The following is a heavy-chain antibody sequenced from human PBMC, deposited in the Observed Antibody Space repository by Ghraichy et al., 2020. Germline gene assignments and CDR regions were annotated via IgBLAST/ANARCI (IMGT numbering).Heavy chain of an antibody. CDR1: GYPFKSYG. V-gene: IGHV1-18*04. CDR3: ARDFYDNSGYKLDF. D-gene: IGHD3-22*01. Sequence: ASVKVSCKTAGYPFKSYGITWGRQAPGQGLEWMGWVSPYNGKTNLAQKFQGRVSMTTDTSMATAYMELRSLRSDDTAIFYCARDFYDNSGYKLDFWGQGTLVTVSS. CDR2: VSPYNGKT. J-gene: IGHJ4*02.